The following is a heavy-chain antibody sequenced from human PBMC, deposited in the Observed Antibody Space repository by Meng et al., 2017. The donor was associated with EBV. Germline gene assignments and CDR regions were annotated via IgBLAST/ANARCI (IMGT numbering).Heavy chain of an antibody. D-gene: IGHD1-26*01. CDR2: VYWDDDK. CDR3: AHSRVGATEFDY. V-gene: IGHV2-5*02. CDR1: GFSLSTSGVG. J-gene: IGHJ4*02. Sequence: TLKESGPTLEKPTQTLTLTCTFSGFSLSTSGVGVGWIRQPPGKALEWLALVYWDDDKRYSPSLKSRLTITKDTSKNQVVLTMTNMDPVDTATYYCAHSRVGATEFDYWGQGTLVTVSS.